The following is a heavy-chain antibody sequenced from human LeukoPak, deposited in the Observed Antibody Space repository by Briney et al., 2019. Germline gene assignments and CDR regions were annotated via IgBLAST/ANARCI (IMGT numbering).Heavy chain of an antibody. CDR3: ARDPTGIAVAGPDY. V-gene: IGHV1-18*01. D-gene: IGHD6-19*01. Sequence: ASVKVSGKASGYTFTSYGISWVRQAPGQGLEWMGWISAYNGNTNYAQKLQGRVTMTTDTSTSTAYMELRSLRSDDTAVYYCARDPTGIAVAGPDYWGQGTLVTVSS. CDR1: GYTFTSYG. J-gene: IGHJ4*02. CDR2: ISAYNGNT.